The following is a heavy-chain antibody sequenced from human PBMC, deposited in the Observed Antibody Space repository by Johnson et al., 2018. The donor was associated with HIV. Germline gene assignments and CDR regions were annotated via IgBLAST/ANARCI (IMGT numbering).Heavy chain of an antibody. V-gene: IGHV3-20*04. D-gene: IGHD1-1*01. CDR2: INWNGGST. Sequence: VQLVESGGGVVRPGGSLRLSCAASGFTFDDYGMSWVRQAPGKGLEWVSGINWNGGSTGSADSVKGRFTISRDNSKNTLYLQMNSLRAEDTAVYYCAKDRAWRVGLASAFDIWGQGTMVTVSS. CDR1: GFTFDDYG. CDR3: AKDRAWRVGLASAFDI. J-gene: IGHJ3*02.